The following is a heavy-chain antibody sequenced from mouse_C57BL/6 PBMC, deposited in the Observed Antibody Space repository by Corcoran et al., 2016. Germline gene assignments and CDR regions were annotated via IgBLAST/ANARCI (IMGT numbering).Heavy chain of an antibody. CDR3: ARRAGIYYYGSSSDYYAMDY. D-gene: IGHD1-1*01. Sequence: QVTLKESGPGILQSSQTLSLTCSFSGFSLSTSGMGVSWIRQPSGKGLEWLAHIYWDDDKRYNPSLKSRLTISKDTSRNQVFLKITSVDTADTATYYCARRAGIYYYGSSSDYYAMDYWGQGTSVTVSS. CDR2: IYWDDDK. CDR1: GFSLSTSGMG. J-gene: IGHJ4*01. V-gene: IGHV8-12*01.